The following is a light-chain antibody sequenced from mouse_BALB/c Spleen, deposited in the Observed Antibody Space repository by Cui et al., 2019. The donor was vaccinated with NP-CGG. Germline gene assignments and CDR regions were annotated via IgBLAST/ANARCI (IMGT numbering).Light chain of an antibody. CDR2: GTK. CDR1: TGTVTTNNY. Sequence: QAVLTQESPLTTSPGETVTLTCRSSTGTVTTNNYANWVQEKPDHLFTGLIGGTKNRAPGVPARFSGSLIGDKAALTITGAQTEDEAIYFCALWYSNHWVFGGGTKLTVL. V-gene: IGLV1*01. CDR3: ALWYSNHWV. J-gene: IGLJ1*01.